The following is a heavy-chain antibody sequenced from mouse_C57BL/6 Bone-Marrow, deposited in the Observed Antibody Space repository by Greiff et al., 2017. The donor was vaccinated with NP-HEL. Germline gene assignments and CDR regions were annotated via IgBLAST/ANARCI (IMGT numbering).Heavy chain of an antibody. CDR1: GYTFTSYG. V-gene: IGHV1-81*01. Sequence: QVQLQQSGAELARPGASVKLSCKASGYTFTSYGISWVKQRTGQGLEWIGEIYPRSGNTYYNEKFKGKATLTADKSSSTAYMELRSLTSEDSAVCFCARKWDYSNYDYAMDYWGQGTSVTVSS. CDR2: IYPRSGNT. CDR3: ARKWDYSNYDYAMDY. J-gene: IGHJ4*01. D-gene: IGHD2-5*01.